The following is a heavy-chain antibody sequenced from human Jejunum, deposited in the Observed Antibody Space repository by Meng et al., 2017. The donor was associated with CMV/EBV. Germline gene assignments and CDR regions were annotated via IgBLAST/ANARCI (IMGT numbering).Heavy chain of an antibody. V-gene: IGHV4-34*01. CDR1: GGSFSGYY. D-gene: IGHD2-2*01. J-gene: IGHJ4*02. Sequence: YGGSFSGYYWSWIRQSPGQGLEWIGQINHSGSASYNPSLRRRVTISEDTSKNQFSLRLTSVTAADTAIYYCARKYCGSSNCYPSDYWGQGELVTVSS. CDR3: ARKYCGSSNCYPSDY. CDR2: INHSGSA.